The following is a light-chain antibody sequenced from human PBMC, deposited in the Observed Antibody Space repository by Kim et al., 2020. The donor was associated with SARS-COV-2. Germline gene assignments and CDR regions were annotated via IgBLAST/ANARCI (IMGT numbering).Light chain of an antibody. CDR1: SHDVGNEG. Sequence: QTATLTRTGTSHDVGNEGATWLQQHQRHPPKLLSSRNNNRPSGISERFSASRSGDTASLTITGLQPEDEADYYCSAWDSSLSAWVFGGGTQLTVL. CDR3: SAWDSSLSAWV. CDR2: RNN. V-gene: IGLV10-54*01. J-gene: IGLJ3*02.